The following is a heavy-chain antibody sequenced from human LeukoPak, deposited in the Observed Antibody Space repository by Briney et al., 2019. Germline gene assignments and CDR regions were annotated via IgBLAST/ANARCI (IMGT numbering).Heavy chain of an antibody. CDR1: GYTFTRYA. CDR3: ARGDNTDYVLDH. CDR2: INTSSGNP. D-gene: IGHD3-22*01. V-gene: IGHV7-4-1*02. J-gene: IGHJ4*02. Sequence: ASVKVSCKASGYTFTRYALNWVRQAPGQGLEGMGWINTSSGNPTYAQGFTGRFVLSLDTSVSTAYLQINSLKAEDTAVYYCARGDNTDYVLDHWGQGPLVTVSS.